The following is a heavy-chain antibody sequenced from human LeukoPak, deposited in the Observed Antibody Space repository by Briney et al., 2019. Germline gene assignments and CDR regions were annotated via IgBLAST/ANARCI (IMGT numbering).Heavy chain of an antibody. Sequence: GGSLRLSCAASGFTFSSYGMHWVRQAPGKGLEWVAVISYDGSNKYYADSVKGRFTISRDNSKNTLYLQMNSLRAEDTAVYCCAKEPHGGIQLWTSSYFDYWGQGTLVTVSS. CDR3: AKEPHGGIQLWTSSYFDY. V-gene: IGHV3-30*18. CDR1: GFTFSSYG. D-gene: IGHD5-18*01. J-gene: IGHJ4*02. CDR2: ISYDGSNK.